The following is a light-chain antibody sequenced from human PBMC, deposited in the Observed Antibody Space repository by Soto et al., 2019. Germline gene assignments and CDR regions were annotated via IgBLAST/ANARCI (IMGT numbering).Light chain of an antibody. CDR2: AAS. V-gene: IGKV1-39*01. J-gene: IGKJ1*01. CDR3: QQSYSTPPWT. CDR1: QSVSIY. Sequence: DVQMTQSPSSLSASVGDRVTITCRASQSVSIYLNWHQQKPGKAPNLLISAASSLHSGVPSRFSGSGSGTDFTLTISSLQPEDFATYYCQQSYSTPPWTFGQGTKVDIK.